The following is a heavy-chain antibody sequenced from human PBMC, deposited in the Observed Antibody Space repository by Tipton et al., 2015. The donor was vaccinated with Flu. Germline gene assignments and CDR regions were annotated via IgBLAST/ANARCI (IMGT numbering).Heavy chain of an antibody. Sequence: SLRLSCAASTFNFNDYMMHWVRQAPGKGLEWVGFADSVKGRFTISRDNSKNTLYLEMNSLSTEDTAVYYCARESSGEGAFDIWGQGIWVTVSS. D-gene: IGHD1-26*01. CDR1: TFNFNDYM. J-gene: IGHJ3*02. V-gene: IGHV3-30*19. CDR3: ARESSGEGAFDI.